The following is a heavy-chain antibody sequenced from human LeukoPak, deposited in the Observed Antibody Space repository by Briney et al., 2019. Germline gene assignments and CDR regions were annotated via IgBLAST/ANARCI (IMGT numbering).Heavy chain of an antibody. D-gene: IGHD5-24*01. CDR2: IYISGST. Sequence: SETLSPTCTVSGGSINGFYWSWIRQPPGKGLEWIGYIYISGSTNYNPSLKSRVTISVDASNNQFSLKLSSVTAADTAMYYCARLRSDAFDIWGQGTMVTVSS. CDR3: ARLRSDAFDI. V-gene: IGHV4-4*09. CDR1: GGSINGFY. J-gene: IGHJ3*02.